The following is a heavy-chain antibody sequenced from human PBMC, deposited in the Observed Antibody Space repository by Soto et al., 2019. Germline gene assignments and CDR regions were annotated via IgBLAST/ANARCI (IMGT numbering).Heavy chain of an antibody. J-gene: IGHJ4*02. CDR1: GFSYTSYW. CDR2: TNPDGSEK. Sequence: GRSLRLSCAASGFSYTSYWMMWVRQAPGKGLEWVANTNPDGSEKYYVDSVKGRFFISRDNAKNSLYLQLNSLRADDTAVYYCAAKDATVTPNWGQGTLVTVSS. CDR3: AAKDATVTPN. V-gene: IGHV3-7*01. D-gene: IGHD4-17*01.